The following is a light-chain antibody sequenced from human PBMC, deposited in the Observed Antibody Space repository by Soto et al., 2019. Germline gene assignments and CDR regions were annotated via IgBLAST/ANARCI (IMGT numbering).Light chain of an antibody. V-gene: IGKV1-12*01. Sequence: DIPMTQSPSSVSASVGDRVTITCRASQGISSWLAWYQQKPGKAPKLLIYAASSVSSGVPPRFSGSGSVTDFALTISSLQPVDFATYYYQLANTFPLTFGGGSNVEIK. CDR2: AAS. CDR1: QGISSW. J-gene: IGKJ4*01. CDR3: QLANTFPLT.